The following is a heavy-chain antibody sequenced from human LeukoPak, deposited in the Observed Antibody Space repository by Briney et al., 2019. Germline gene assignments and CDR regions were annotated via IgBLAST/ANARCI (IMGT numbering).Heavy chain of an antibody. V-gene: IGHV3-15*01. Sequence: GGSLRLSCAASGFTFSNAWMSWVRQAPGKGLEWVGRIKSKTDGGTTGYAAPVKGRFTISRDDSKNTLYLQMNSLKTEDTAVYYCTTDPYYDSSGYAYWGQGTLVTVSS. J-gene: IGHJ4*02. CDR2: IKSKTDGGTT. CDR1: GFTFSNAW. CDR3: TTDPYYDSSGYAY. D-gene: IGHD3-22*01.